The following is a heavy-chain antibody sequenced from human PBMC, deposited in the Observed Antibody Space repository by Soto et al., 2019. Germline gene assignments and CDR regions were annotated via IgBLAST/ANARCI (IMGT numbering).Heavy chain of an antibody. V-gene: IGHV3-53*04. J-gene: IGHJ4*02. Sequence: GGSLRLSCAASGFTVSSNYMSWVRQAPGKGLEWLSVIYTDDSTYYADSVKGRFTISRHNSKNTLYLQMNGLRAEDTAVYYCTSGTSGTRGPLYWGQGTLVTVSS. CDR1: GFTVSSNY. D-gene: IGHD1-1*01. CDR2: IYTDDST. CDR3: TSGTSGTRGPLY.